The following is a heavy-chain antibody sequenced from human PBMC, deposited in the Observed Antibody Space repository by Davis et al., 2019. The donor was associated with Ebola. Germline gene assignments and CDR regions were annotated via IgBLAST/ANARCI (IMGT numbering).Heavy chain of an antibody. D-gene: IGHD1-26*01. V-gene: IGHV3-23*01. CDR3: ARVGTDSYYYYGMDV. J-gene: IGHJ6*04. Sequence: GESLKISCTDSVITFSSYAMTWVRQAPGKGLEWVSAISGSGGSTYYADSVKGRFTISRDNSKNTLYLQMNSLRAEDTAVYYCARVGTDSYYYYGMDVWGKGTTVTVSS. CDR1: VITFSSYA. CDR2: ISGSGGST.